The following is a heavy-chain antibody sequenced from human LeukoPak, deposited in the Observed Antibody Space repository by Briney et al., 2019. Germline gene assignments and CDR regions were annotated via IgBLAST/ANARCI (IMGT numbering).Heavy chain of an antibody. V-gene: IGHV3-7*01. J-gene: IGHJ4*02. D-gene: IGHD2-15*01. CDR1: GFTFSSYW. CDR2: IKEDGSAK. CDR3: AREVGGY. Sequence: GGSLRLSCAASGFTFSSYWMSWVRQASGKGPEWLANIKEDGSAKYYVDSVKGRFTISRDNAKNSLYLQMGSLRGEDTAVYYCAREVGGYWGQGTLVTVSS.